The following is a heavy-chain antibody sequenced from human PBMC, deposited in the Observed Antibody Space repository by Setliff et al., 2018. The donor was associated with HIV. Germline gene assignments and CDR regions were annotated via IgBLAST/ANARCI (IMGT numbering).Heavy chain of an antibody. D-gene: IGHD5-12*01. CDR2: LYYSGST. CDR1: GASIRSYY. Sequence: SETLSLTCIVSGASIRSYYWAWIRQSPGRGLQYLGHLYYSGSTNYNPSLKSRITMSMDTSKNQFSLQLSSVTAADTAVYYCARIPWVATLWGGAFDLWGHGTTVTVSS. J-gene: IGHJ3*01. V-gene: IGHV4-59*01. CDR3: ARIPWVATLWGGAFDL.